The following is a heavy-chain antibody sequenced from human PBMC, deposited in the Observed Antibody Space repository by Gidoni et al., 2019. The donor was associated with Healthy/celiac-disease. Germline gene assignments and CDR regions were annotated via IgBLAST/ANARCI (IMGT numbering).Heavy chain of an antibody. J-gene: IGHJ6*02. V-gene: IGHV4-39*01. CDR2: IYYSWST. Sequence: QLQLQESGPGLVEPSETLSLTCTVSGGSISSSSYYWGWIRQPPGKGLEWIGSIYYSWSTYYNPSLKSRVTISVDTSKNQFSLKLSSVTAADTAVYYCARHHPRYDFWTGYRPYGMDVWGQGTTVTVSS. CDR3: ARHHPRYDFWTGYRPYGMDV. D-gene: IGHD3-3*01. CDR1: GGSISSSSYY.